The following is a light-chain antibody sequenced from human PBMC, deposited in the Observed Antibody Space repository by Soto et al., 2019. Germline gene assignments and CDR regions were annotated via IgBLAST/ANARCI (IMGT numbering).Light chain of an antibody. CDR1: SSDVGGYNY. V-gene: IGLV2-14*01. CDR2: EVS. J-gene: IGLJ1*01. Sequence: QSALTQPASVSGSPGQSITISCTGTSSDVGGYNYVSWYQQHPGKAPKLIIYEVSFRPSGVSNHFSGSKSGNTASLTISGLQPEDEADYYCSSYTSSTTLVFGTGTKVTVL. CDR3: SSYTSSTTLV.